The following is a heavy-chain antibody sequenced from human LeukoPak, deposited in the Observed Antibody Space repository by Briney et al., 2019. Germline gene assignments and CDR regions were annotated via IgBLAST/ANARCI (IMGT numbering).Heavy chain of an antibody. CDR2: IGPTGSDR. V-gene: IGHV3-21*06. CDR3: ATETNGRHYDY. D-gene: IGHD1-14*01. Sequence: GGSLRLSCTASGLTFSTSDFNWVRQAPGNGLEWVASIGPTGSDRYHADSIKGRFTISRDNANNFLYLQMNSLRAEDTAVYYCATETNGRHYDYWGQGTLLTVSS. J-gene: IGHJ4*02. CDR1: GLTFSTSD.